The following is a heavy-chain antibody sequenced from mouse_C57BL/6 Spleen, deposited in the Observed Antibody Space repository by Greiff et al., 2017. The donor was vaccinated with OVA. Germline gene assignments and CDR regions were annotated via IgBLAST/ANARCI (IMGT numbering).Heavy chain of an antibody. D-gene: IGHD1-1*01. Sequence: VQLQQSGAELVRPGASVKLSCTASGFNIKDYYMHWVKQRPEQGLEWIGRIDPEDGDTEYAPKFQGKATMTADTSSNTAYLQLSSLTSEDTAVYYCSYYYGSSYEDWYFDIWGTGTTVTVSS. CDR3: SYYYGSSYEDWYFDI. J-gene: IGHJ1*03. CDR2: IDPEDGDT. V-gene: IGHV14-1*01. CDR1: GFNIKDYY.